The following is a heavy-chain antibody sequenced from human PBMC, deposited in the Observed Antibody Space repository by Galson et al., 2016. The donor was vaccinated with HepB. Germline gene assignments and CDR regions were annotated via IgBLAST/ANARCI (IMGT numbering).Heavy chain of an antibody. CDR3: VRDATGTKDNWLDP. CDR1: GXXFSXXX. D-gene: IGHD1-7*01. V-gene: IGHV3-30*09. CDR2: ISDDVTNK. J-gene: IGHJ5*02. Sequence: SLRLXCAASGXXFSXXXMYXXXQAXXKGLEXVAVISDDVTNKYYADSVKGRFAISRDNAKNTLYLQINSLRAEDPDLYYCVRDATGTKDNWLDPWGHGXXVTV.